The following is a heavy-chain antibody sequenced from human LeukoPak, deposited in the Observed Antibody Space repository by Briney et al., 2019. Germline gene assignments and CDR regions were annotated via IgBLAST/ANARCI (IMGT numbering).Heavy chain of an antibody. D-gene: IGHD3-10*01. CDR1: GGSISSGGYS. Sequence: SETLSLTCAVSGGSISSGGYSWSWIRQPPGKGLEWIGYIYHSGSTYYNPSLKSQVTISVDRSKNQFSLKLSSVTAADTAVYYCARGGSGSYLDYWGQGTLVTVSS. CDR2: IYHSGST. CDR3: ARGGSGSYLDY. J-gene: IGHJ4*02. V-gene: IGHV4-30-2*01.